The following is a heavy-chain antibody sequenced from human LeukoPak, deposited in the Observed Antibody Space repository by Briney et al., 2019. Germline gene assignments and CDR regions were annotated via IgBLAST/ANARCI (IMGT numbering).Heavy chain of an antibody. J-gene: IGHJ6*04. CDR1: GFTVSSNY. Sequence: GGSLRLSCAASGFTVSSNYMSWVRQAPGKGLEGVAVVSYDGGNRYHADSVKGRLTISRDNSKNTLYLQVNNLTTEDTAVYFCAKTMVRTAILLSLPSYYGLDVWGTGTTVTVSS. CDR3: AKTMVRTAILLSLPSYYGLDV. CDR2: VSYDGGNR. V-gene: IGHV3-30*18. D-gene: IGHD3-10*01.